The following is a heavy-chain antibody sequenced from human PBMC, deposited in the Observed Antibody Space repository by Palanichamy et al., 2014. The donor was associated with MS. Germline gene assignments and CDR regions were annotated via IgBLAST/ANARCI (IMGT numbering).Heavy chain of an antibody. D-gene: IGHD3-22*01. CDR2: VKQDGSEK. Sequence: EVQLVESGGGLVQPGGSLRLSCAASGFTFSSYWMSWVRQAPGKGLEWVANVKQDGSEKFYVDSVKGRFTISRDNTKNSLYLQMNSLRAEDTAVYYCARAGWAFHDSSGYWFDPWGQGTLVTVSS. CDR1: GFTFSSYW. V-gene: IGHV3-7*01. J-gene: IGHJ5*02. CDR3: ARAGWAFHDSSGYWFDP.